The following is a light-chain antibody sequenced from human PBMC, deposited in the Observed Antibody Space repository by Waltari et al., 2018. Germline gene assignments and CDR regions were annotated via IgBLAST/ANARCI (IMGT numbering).Light chain of an antibody. CDR2: GAS. CDR3: QHYVRLPAT. V-gene: IGKV3-20*01. J-gene: IGKJ1*01. Sequence: ILLTQSPGTLSLSPGERATLSCRASQSVTRALAWYQQKPGQAPRLLIYGASSRATGIPARFSGSGSGTYFSLTISRLEPEDCAVYYCQHYVRLPATFGQGTKVEIK. CDR1: QSVTRAL.